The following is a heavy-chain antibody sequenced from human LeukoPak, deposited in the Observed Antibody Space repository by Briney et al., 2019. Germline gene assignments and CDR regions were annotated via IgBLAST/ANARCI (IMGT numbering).Heavy chain of an antibody. D-gene: IGHD3-3*01. CDR3: AREYDFWSPGYFDY. CDR2: ISSSSSTI. CDR1: GFTFSSYS. Sequence: GGSLRLSCAASGFTFSSYSMNWVRQAPGKGLEWVSYISSSSSTIYYADSVKGRFTISRDNAKNSLYLQMNSLRAEDTAVYYCAREYDFWSPGYFDYWGQGTLVTVSS. V-gene: IGHV3-48*01. J-gene: IGHJ4*02.